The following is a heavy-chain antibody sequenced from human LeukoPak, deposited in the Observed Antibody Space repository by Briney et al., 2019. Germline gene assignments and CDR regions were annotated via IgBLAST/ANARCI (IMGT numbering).Heavy chain of an antibody. D-gene: IGHD3-22*01. CDR2: IYHSGST. J-gene: IGHJ4*02. V-gene: IGHV4-30-2*01. CDR3: ARDHSHYYDSSGYPNFDY. Sequence: SQTLSLTCTVSGGSISSGGYYWSWIRQPPGKGLEWIGYIYHSGSTYYNPSLKSRVTISVDRSKNQFSLKLSSVTAADTAVYYCARDHSHYYDSSGYPNFDYWGQGTLVTVSS. CDR1: GGSISSGGYY.